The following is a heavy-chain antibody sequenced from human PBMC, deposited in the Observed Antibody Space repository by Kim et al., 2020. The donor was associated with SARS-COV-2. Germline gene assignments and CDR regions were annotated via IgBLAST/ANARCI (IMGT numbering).Heavy chain of an antibody. V-gene: IGHV1-69*13. D-gene: IGHD3-22*01. Sequence: SVKVSCKASGGTFSSYAISWLRQPPGQGLEGMGGIIPIFGTANYAQKFPGGVTSTADESTSTAYMELSSLSTEDTAVYYCARDHIRTYYYDSWRAFDIWGQGTIVTVSS. J-gene: IGHJ3*02. CDR3: ARDHIRTYYYDSWRAFDI. CDR2: IIPIFGTA. CDR1: GGTFSSYA.